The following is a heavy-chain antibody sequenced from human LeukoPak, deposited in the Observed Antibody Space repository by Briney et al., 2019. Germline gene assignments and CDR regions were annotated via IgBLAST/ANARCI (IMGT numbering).Heavy chain of an antibody. J-gene: IGHJ4*02. Sequence: GGSLRLSCAASRFTFSSYSMNWVRQAPGKGLEWVSSISSSSSYIYYADSVKGRFTISRDNAKNSLYLQMNSLRAEDTAVYYCARGINDRAGDYWGQGTLVTVSS. CDR1: RFTFSSYS. D-gene: IGHD3-22*01. CDR3: ARGINDRAGDY. CDR2: ISSSSSYI. V-gene: IGHV3-21*01.